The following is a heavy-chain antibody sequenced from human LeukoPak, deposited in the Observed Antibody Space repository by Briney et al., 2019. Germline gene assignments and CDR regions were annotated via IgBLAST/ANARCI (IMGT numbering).Heavy chain of an antibody. CDR3: ARYGDYTWYFDL. CDR1: GGSISSCY. D-gene: IGHD4-17*01. V-gene: IGHV4-4*07. J-gene: IGHJ2*01. CDR2: IYSSGAI. Sequence: SETLSLTCSVSGGSISSCYWSWIRQPAGKGLEWIGGIYSSGAINYNPSLKSRVTMSLDTSKNQFSLKLNSVTAADAAVYFCARYGDYTWYFDLWGRGTLVTVSS.